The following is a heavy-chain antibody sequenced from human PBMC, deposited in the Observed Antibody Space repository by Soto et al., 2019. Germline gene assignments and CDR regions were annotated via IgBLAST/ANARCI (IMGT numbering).Heavy chain of an antibody. CDR1: GYSFTSYW. CDR2: IYPGDSDT. CDR3: ARLGGRDYDILTGYYTPHDAFAI. Sequence: GESLKISCKGSGYSFTSYWIGWVRQMPGKGLEWMGIIYPGDSDTRYSPSFQGQVTISADKSISTAYLQWSSLKASDTAMYYCARLGGRDYDILTGYYTPHDAFAIWGQGTMVNVS. J-gene: IGHJ3*02. D-gene: IGHD3-9*01. V-gene: IGHV5-51*01.